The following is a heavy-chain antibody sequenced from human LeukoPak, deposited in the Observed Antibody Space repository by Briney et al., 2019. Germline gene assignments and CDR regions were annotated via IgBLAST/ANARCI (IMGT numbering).Heavy chain of an antibody. CDR1: GFTVSAYA. V-gene: IGHV3-23*01. J-gene: IGHJ4*02. CDR3: AARKVRGVWFYLDY. Sequence: PGVSLRLSCAASGFTVSAYAMAWVRQAPGKGPEWVSTIYDDNTYYADSVKGRFAISTDNSKNTLYLQMNSLRVEDTAVYFCAARKVRGVWFYLDYWGQGTLVTVSS. D-gene: IGHD3-10*01. CDR2: IYDDNT.